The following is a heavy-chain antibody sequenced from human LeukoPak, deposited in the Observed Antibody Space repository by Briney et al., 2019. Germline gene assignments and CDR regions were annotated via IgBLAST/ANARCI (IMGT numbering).Heavy chain of an antibody. CDR1: GGTFSSYA. V-gene: IGHV1-69*01. Sequence: ASVKVSCKASGGTFSSYAISWVRQAPGQGLEWMGGIIPIFGTANYAQKFQGRVTITADESASTAYMELSSLRSEDTAVYYCARAGGYALDVWGQGTTVTVSS. J-gene: IGHJ6*02. CDR3: ARAGGYALDV. D-gene: IGHD2-2*01. CDR2: IIPIFGTA.